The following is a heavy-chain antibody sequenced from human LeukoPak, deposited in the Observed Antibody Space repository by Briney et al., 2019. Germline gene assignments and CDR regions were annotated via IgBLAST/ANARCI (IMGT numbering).Heavy chain of an antibody. CDR3: AKGPIVATLLDY. D-gene: IGHD5-12*01. CDR2: ISGSGGST. J-gene: IGHJ4*02. V-gene: IGHV3-23*01. Sequence: GGSLRLSCAASGFTFSSSSMNWVRQAPGKGLEWVSAISGSGGSTYYADSVKGRFTISRDNSKNTLYLQMNSLRAEDTAVYYCAKGPIVATLLDYWGQGTLVTVSS. CDR1: GFTFSSSS.